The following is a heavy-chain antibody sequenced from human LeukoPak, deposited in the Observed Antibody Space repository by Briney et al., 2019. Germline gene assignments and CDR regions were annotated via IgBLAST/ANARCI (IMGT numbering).Heavy chain of an antibody. V-gene: IGHV4-34*01. CDR3: ARAVTYHDVLTGYYRDYFDH. J-gene: IGHJ4*02. D-gene: IGHD3-9*01. CDR1: GGSFSGYY. CDR2: INHKEIT. Sequence: PSETLSLTCAVYGGSFSGYYWSWIRQPPGKGLEWIGEINHKEITNYKPSLKSRVTISVDTSKNQFSLKLSSVTAADTAVYYCARAVTYHDVLTGYYRDYFDHWGQGSLVTVSS.